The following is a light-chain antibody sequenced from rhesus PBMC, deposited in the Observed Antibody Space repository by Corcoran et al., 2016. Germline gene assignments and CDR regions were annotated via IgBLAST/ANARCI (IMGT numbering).Light chain of an antibody. CDR1: QSLSNF. J-gene: IGKJ1*01. Sequence: DIQMTQSPSSLSASVGDRVTIACQASQSLSNFFSWYQQKAGKTPKLLIYGASRLQSGIPSRFSGSGSGTDFTLTISSLQPEDFATYYCQQGYSYPWTFGQGTRVEIK. CDR2: GAS. V-gene: IGKV1S9*01. CDR3: QQGYSYPWT.